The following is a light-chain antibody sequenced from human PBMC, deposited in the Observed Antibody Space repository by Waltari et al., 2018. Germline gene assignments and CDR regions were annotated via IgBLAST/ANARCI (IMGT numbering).Light chain of an antibody. J-gene: IGKJ4*01. Sequence: EIVLTQSPGTVSLSPGEIATLSCRASQNVDNYVAWYQQRPGQTPKLLIYDASNRATGVPARFSGSGSGTDFTLTISGLEPEDFAVYYCQQRSSLLPVTFGGGTKVEIK. CDR3: QQRSSLLPVT. CDR2: DAS. V-gene: IGKV3-11*01. CDR1: QNVDNY.